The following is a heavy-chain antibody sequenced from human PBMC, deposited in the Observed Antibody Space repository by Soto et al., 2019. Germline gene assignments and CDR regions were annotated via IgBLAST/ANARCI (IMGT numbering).Heavy chain of an antibody. CDR3: ARENMGGWVSAYCYGMDV. V-gene: IGHV4-61*01. CDR1: GGSVSSGSYY. Sequence: QVQLQESGPGLVKPSETLSLTCTVSGGSVSSGSYYWSWIRQPPGKGLEWIGYIDYSGSTHYNPSLKSRVTISVDASKNQFSLKLSSVTAADTAVDDCARENMGGWVSAYCYGMDVWGQGTTVTVSS. CDR2: IDYSGST. J-gene: IGHJ6*02. D-gene: IGHD3-16*01.